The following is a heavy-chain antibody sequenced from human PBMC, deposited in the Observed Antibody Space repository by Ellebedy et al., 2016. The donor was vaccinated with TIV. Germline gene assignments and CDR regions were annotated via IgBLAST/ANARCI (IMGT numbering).Heavy chain of an antibody. CDR2: ISGYNGET. V-gene: IGHV1-18*01. J-gene: IGHJ5*02. D-gene: IGHD3-3*01. CDR1: GYTFTTYG. Sequence: ASVKVSXXASGYTFTTYGITWVRQAPGQGLEWMGWISGYNGETNSVQKFQGRVTMTTDTSTSTAYMELKSLRSDDTAVYYCAREGYYDHWSGFHHNWFDPWGQGTLVTVSS. CDR3: AREGYYDHWSGFHHNWFDP.